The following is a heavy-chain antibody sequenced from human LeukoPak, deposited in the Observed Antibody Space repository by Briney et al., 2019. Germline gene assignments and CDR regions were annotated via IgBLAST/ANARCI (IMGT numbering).Heavy chain of an antibody. CDR3: ARYGGGWYGNNWFDP. CDR2: ISTSGST. V-gene: IGHV4-4*07. D-gene: IGHD6-19*01. J-gene: IGHJ5*02. Sequence: PSETLSLTCTVAGGSISSDYWSWIRQPAGKGLEWIGRISTSGSTNYNPSLKSRVTMSVDTSKNQFSLKLSSVTAADTAVYYCARYGGGWYGNNWFDPWGQGTLVTVSS. CDR1: GGSISSDY.